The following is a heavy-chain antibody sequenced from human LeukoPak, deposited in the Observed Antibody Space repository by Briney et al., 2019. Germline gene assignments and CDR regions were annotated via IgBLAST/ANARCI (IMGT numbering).Heavy chain of an antibody. CDR3: ARDLIAAAGNNWFDP. Sequence: GASVKVSCKASGYTFTGYYINWVRQAPGQGPEWMGWINPDSGGTNYAQKFQGRVTMTRDTSISTAYMELSRLRSDDTAVYYCARDLIAAAGNNWFDPWGQGTLVTVSS. CDR1: GYTFTGYY. D-gene: IGHD6-13*01. J-gene: IGHJ5*02. CDR2: INPDSGGT. V-gene: IGHV1-2*02.